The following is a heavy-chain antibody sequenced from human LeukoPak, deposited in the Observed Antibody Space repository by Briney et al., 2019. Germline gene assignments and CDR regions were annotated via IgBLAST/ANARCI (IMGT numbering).Heavy chain of an antibody. CDR3: AKIERWLVHGFDL. J-gene: IGHJ2*01. CDR2: ISHDGSNK. CDR1: EFTFRKHA. V-gene: IGHV3-30*18. Sequence: GGSLRLSCAASEFTFRKHAMHWVRQAPGKGLEGVAVISHDGSNKFYADFVKGRFTISRDNPRNTMYLQMNSPRDEDTAVYYCAKIERWLVHGFDLWGRGTLVTVSS. D-gene: IGHD6-19*01.